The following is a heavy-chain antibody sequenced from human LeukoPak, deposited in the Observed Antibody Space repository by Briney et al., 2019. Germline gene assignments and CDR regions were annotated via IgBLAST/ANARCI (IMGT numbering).Heavy chain of an antibody. CDR1: GFTFSSYA. Sequence: PGGSLRLSCAASGFTFSSYAMSWVRQAPGKGLERVSAISGSGGSTYYADSVKGRFTISRDNSKNTLYLQMNSLRAEDTAVYYCAKVPGYYYDSSGYYYFDYWGQGTLVTVSS. CDR3: AKVPGYYYDSSGYYYFDY. J-gene: IGHJ4*02. D-gene: IGHD3-22*01. CDR2: ISGSGGST. V-gene: IGHV3-23*01.